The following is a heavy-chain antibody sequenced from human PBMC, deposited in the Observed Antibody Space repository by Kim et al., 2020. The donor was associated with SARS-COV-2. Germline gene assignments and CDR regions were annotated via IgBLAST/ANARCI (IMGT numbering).Heavy chain of an antibody. CDR3: TIDSH. Sequence: SSDGSNKYYADSVNGQFTISRDNSRTTLYPQMNSLRAEDTAVYYCTIDSHWGQGTLVTVSS. CDR2: SSDGSNK. V-gene: IGHV3-30*03. J-gene: IGHJ4*02.